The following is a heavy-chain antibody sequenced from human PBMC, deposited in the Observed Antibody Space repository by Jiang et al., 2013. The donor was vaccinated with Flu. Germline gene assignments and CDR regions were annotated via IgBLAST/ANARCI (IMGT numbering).Heavy chain of an antibody. D-gene: IGHD4-17*01. Sequence: GPGLVKPSGTLSLTCAVSGGSISSSHWWSWVRQPPGKGLEWIGEIYHSGSTNYNPSLKSRVTISVDKSKNQLSLKLSSVTAADTAVYYCARDSYGDYGGRGWIDYWGQGTLVTVSS. CDR3: ARDSYGDYGGRGWIDY. CDR2: IYHSGST. CDR1: GGSISSSHW. V-gene: IGHV4-4*02. J-gene: IGHJ4*02.